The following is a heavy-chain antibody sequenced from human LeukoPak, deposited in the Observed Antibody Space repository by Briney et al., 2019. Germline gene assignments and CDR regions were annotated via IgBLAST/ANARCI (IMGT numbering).Heavy chain of an antibody. J-gene: IGHJ4*02. CDR1: GGSINSYY. Sequence: SETLSLTCTVSGGSINSYYWSWIRQPPGKGLECIGHIYYTGSTYYKPSLESRVTISVDTAKNQISLKLSSVTAADTAVYYCARSRIVGASPFDYWGQGTLVTVSS. CDR3: ARSRIVGASPFDY. V-gene: IGHV4-59*01. CDR2: IYYTGST. D-gene: IGHD1-26*01.